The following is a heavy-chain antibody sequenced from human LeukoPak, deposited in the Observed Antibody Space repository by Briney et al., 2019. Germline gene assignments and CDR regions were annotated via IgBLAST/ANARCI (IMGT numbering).Heavy chain of an antibody. J-gene: IGHJ4*02. CDR3: ARAQYGDYEGGFDY. V-gene: IGHV3-30*03. CDR1: GFTFSSYS. CDR2: ISYDGSNK. Sequence: PGGSLRLSCAASGFTFSSYSINWVRQAPGKGLEWVAVISYDGSNKYNGDFVKGRFTISRDNSKNTLYLQMNSLRAEDAAVYYCARAQYGDYEGGFDYWGQGTLVTVSS. D-gene: IGHD4-17*01.